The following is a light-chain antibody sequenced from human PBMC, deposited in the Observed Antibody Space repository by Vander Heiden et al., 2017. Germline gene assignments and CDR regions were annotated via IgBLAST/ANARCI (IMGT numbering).Light chain of an antibody. CDR1: SSNIGAGYD. CDR2: GNS. CDR3: QSYDSSLSGSV. J-gene: IGLJ2*01. V-gene: IGLV1-40*01. Sequence: QSVLTQPPSVSGAPGQRITICCTGSSSNIGAGYDVHVYQQLPGTAPKLLIYGNSNRPSGVPDRFSGSKSGTSASLAITGLQAEEEADYYCQSYDSSLSGSVFGGGTKLTVL.